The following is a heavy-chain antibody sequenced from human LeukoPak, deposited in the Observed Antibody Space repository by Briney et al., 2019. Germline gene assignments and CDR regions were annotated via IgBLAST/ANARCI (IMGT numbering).Heavy chain of an antibody. V-gene: IGHV1-69*13. D-gene: IGHD3-10*01. Sequence: SVKVSCKTSGGTFSSYAISWVRQAPGQGLEWMGGIIPIFGTANYAQKFQGRVTITADESTSTAYMELSSLRSEDTAVYYCARDLSGSYSGGYFDYWGQGTLVTVSS. CDR3: ARDLSGSYSGGYFDY. J-gene: IGHJ4*02. CDR2: IIPIFGTA. CDR1: GGTFSSYA.